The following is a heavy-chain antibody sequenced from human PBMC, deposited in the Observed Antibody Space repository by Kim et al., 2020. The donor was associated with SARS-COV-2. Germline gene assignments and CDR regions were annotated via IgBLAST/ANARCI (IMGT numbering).Heavy chain of an antibody. CDR1: GYTFTSYG. D-gene: IGHD3-10*01. CDR3: ARDLVVVRGVIYYYYGMDV. Sequence: ASVKVSCKASGYTFTSYGISWVRQAPGQGLEWMGWISAYNGNTNYAQKLQGRVTMTTDTSTSTAYMELRSLRSDDTAVYYCARDLVVVRGVIYYYYGMDVWGQGTTVTVSS. CDR2: ISAYNGNT. V-gene: IGHV1-18*01. J-gene: IGHJ6*02.